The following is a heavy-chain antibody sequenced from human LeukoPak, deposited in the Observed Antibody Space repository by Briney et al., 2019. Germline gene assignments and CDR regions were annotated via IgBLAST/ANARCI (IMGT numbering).Heavy chain of an antibody. CDR2: ISGSGGST. J-gene: IGHJ4*02. Sequence: GGSLRLSCAASGSTFSSYAVTWVRQAPGKGLEWVSAISGSGGSTYYADSVKGRFTISRDNSKNTLYLQMNSLRAEDTAVYYCAKGLHYYDSSYADYWGQGTLVTVSS. D-gene: IGHD3-22*01. CDR1: GSTFSSYA. CDR3: AKGLHYYDSSYADY. V-gene: IGHV3-23*01.